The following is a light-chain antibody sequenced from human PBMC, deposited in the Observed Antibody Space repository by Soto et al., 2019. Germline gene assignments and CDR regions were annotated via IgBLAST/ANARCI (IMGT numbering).Light chain of an antibody. CDR1: QSVSSY. CDR2: DAS. V-gene: IGKV3-11*01. Sequence: EIVMTQSPGTLSVFPGESVTLSCRASQSVSSYLAWYQQKPGQAPRLLIYDASNRATGIPARFSGSGSGTDFTLTISSLEPEDFAVYYCQQRSNWRTFGQGTRWIS. J-gene: IGKJ1*01. CDR3: QQRSNWRT.